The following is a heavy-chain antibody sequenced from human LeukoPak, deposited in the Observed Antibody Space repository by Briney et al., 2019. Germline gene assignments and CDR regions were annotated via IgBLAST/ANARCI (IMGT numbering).Heavy chain of an antibody. CDR1: GYTFTSYG. V-gene: IGHV1-18*01. CDR2: ISAYNGNT. D-gene: IGHD2-2*02. CDR3: ARDSCSSTSCYTRASYNWFDP. Sequence: ASVKVSCKASGYTFTSYGISWVRQAPGQGLEWMGWISAYNGNTNYAQKLQGSVTMTTDTSTSTAYMELRSLRSDDTAVYYCARDSCSSTSCYTRASYNWFDPWGQGTLVTVSS. J-gene: IGHJ5*02.